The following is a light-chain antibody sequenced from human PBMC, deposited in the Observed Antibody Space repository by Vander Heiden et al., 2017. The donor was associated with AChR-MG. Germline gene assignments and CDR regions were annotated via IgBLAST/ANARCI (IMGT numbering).Light chain of an antibody. V-gene: IGLV1-47*01. J-gene: IGLJ1*01. Sequence: QSVLTQPPSASGTPGQRVTISCSGSSSNIGSHYVYWYQQLPGTAPKLLIYRNNQRPSGVPDRFSGSKSGTSASLAISGLRSEDEADYYCAAWDDSLSGEVFGTGTKVTGL. CDR3: AAWDDSLSGEV. CDR1: SSNIGSHY. CDR2: RNN.